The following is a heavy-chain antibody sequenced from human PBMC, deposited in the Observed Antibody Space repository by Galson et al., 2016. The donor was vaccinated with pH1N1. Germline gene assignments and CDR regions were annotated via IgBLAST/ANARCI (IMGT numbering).Heavy chain of an antibody. V-gene: IGHV3-53*05. Sequence: SLRLSCAASGFTVSSNYMSWVRQAPGKGLEWVSIVYSGGNTYYADSVKGRFTISRENSNNTLYLQMNSLRAEDTAVYYCARVWSYDFWSGVGDFYFDYWGQGILVTVSS. CDR2: VYSGGNT. CDR3: ARVWSYDFWSGVGDFYFDY. D-gene: IGHD3-3*01. J-gene: IGHJ4*02. CDR1: GFTVSSNY.